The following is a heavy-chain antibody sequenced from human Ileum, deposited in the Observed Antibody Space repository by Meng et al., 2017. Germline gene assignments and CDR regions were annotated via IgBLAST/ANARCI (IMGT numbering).Heavy chain of an antibody. CDR2: INIGNGNT. V-gene: IGHV1-3*04. CDR3: ARERSYSGNYDI. D-gene: IGHD1-26*01. CDR1: GYTFTAYT. Sequence: QVDLWPYWDKVKKPGASVNVSCKASGYTFTAYTMHWVRQAPGQSLEWMGLINIGNGNTRYSQRLQGRVTITRDTSANTAYMELSSLTSEDTAVYYCARERSYSGNYDIWGQGAMVTVSS. J-gene: IGHJ3*02.